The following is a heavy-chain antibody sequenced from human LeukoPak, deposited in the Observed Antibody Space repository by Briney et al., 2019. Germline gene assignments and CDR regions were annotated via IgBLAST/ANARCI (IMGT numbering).Heavy chain of an antibody. CDR1: GFTFSSYG. V-gene: IGHV3-30*02. CDR3: AKLAAYCSSTSCYMGSDVFDI. CDR2: IRYDGSNK. J-gene: IGHJ3*02. Sequence: GGSLRLSCAASGFTFSSYGMHWVRQAPGKGLEWVAFIRYDGSNKYYADSVKGRFTISRDNSKNTLYLQMNSLTAEDTAVYYCAKLAAYCSSTSCYMGSDVFDIWGQGTMVTVSS. D-gene: IGHD2-2*02.